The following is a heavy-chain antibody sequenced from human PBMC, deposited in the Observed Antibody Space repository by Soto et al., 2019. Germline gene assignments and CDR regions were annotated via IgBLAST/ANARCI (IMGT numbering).Heavy chain of an antibody. CDR1: GYTFYSHS. Sequence: ASVKVSCKASGYTFYSHSISWVRQAPGQGLEWMGRINGDYGNTQYAQKFRGRVTMTTDTSTTTVYMELTNLRSDDTAVYYCARCIQGDYYYGMDVWGQGTTVTGSS. J-gene: IGHJ6*02. V-gene: IGHV1-18*01. CDR3: ARCIQGDYYYGMDV. CDR2: INGDYGNT. D-gene: IGHD5-18*01.